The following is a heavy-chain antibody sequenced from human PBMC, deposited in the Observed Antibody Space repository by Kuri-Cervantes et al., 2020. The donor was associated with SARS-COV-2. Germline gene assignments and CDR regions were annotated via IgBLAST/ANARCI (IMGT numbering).Heavy chain of an antibody. CDR1: GLTFSSYA. Sequence: GESLKISCAASGLTFSSYAMHRVRQAAGKGLEWVAVISYDGSNKYYADSVKGRFTISRDNSKNTLYLQMNSLRAEDTAVYYCARGYDSSGYEIYYYYYGMDVWGQGTTVTVSS. CDR3: ARGYDSSGYEIYYYYYGMDV. D-gene: IGHD3-22*01. V-gene: IGHV3-30-3*01. J-gene: IGHJ6*02. CDR2: ISYDGSNK.